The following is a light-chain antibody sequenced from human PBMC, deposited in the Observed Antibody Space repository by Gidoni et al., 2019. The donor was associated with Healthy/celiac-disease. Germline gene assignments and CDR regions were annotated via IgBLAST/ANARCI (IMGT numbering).Light chain of an antibody. J-gene: IGKJ1*01. V-gene: IGKV1-5*03. CDR2: KAS. CDR3: QQYNSYPGT. CDR1: QSISSW. Sequence: DIQMTQSPSTLSASVGDRVTITCRASQSISSWLAWYQQKPGKAPKLLIYKASSLESGVPSRFRGSGSGTEFTLTISSLHPDDFATYYCQQYNSYPGTFGQGTKVEIK.